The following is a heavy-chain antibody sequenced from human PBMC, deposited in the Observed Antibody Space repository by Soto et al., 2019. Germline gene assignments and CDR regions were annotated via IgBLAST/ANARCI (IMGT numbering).Heavy chain of an antibody. CDR3: ARALILTGYYIHDAFDI. V-gene: IGHV4-30-2*01. CDR2: IYHSGST. CDR1: GGSISSGGYS. J-gene: IGHJ3*02. D-gene: IGHD3-9*01. Sequence: SETLSLTCAVSGGSISSGGYSWSWIRQPPGKGLEWIGYIYHSGSTYYNPSLKSRVTISVDRSKNQFSLKMSSVTAADTAVYYCARALILTGYYIHDAFDIWGKGTMVTLSS.